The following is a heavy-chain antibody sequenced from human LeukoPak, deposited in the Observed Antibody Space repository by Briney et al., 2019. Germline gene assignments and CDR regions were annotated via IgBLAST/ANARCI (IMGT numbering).Heavy chain of an antibody. V-gene: IGHV3-23*01. D-gene: IGHD1-26*01. CDR1: GFSFSSYA. CDR2: ISGSGGST. Sequence: GGSLRLSCAASGFSFSSYAMSWVRQAPGKGLEWVSDISGSGGSTYYADSVKGRFTISRDNSKNTLYLQMNSLRGEDTAVYYCAKMDDRAGRRRVGFDYWGQATLVTVSS. CDR3: AKMDDRAGRRRVGFDY. J-gene: IGHJ4*02.